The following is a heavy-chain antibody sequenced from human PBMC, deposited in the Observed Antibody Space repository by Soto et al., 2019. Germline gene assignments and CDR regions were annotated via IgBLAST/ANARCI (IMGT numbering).Heavy chain of an antibody. D-gene: IGHD3-16*02. CDR1: GGSISSYY. CDR3: ARSPSITFGGVIVKPSFDY. J-gene: IGHJ4*02. Sequence: SETLSLTCTVSGGSISSYYWSWIRQPPGKGLEWIGYIYYSGSTNYNPSLKSRVTISVDTSKNQFSLKLSSVTAADTAVYYCARSPSITFGGVIVKPSFDYWGQGTLVTVSS. V-gene: IGHV4-59*12. CDR2: IYYSGST.